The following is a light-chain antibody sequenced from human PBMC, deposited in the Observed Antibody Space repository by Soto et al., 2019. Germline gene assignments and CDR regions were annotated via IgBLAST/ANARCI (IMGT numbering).Light chain of an antibody. CDR2: SAS. CDR1: QGVGRS. V-gene: IGKV3-15*01. CDR3: QQYYYWPLT. Sequence: EVLMTQSPAPLSTSPGEGATLSCRASQGVGRSVAWYQQTPGQSPRLLIYSASTRAIGVPARFSGSGSGTEFTITLSSLQSEDFAHYSCQQYYYWPLTFGGGTKVEIK. J-gene: IGKJ4*01.